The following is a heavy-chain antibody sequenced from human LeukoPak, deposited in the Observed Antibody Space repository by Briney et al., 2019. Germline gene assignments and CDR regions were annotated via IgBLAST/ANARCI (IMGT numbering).Heavy chain of an antibody. V-gene: IGHV4-4*07. CDR1: GGSITSYY. CDR2: IYTSGSI. Sequence: SETLSLTCTVSGGSITSYYWSWIRQPAGKGLEWIGRIYTSGSINYNPSLKSRVTMSVDTSKNQFSLNLSSVTAADTAVYYCARVIAVGAFDIWGQGTMVTVSS. D-gene: IGHD6-19*01. J-gene: IGHJ3*02. CDR3: ARVIAVGAFDI.